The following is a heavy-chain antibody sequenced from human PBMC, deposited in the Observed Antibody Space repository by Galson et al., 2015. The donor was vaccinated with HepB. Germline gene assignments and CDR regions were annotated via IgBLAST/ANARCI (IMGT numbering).Heavy chain of an antibody. J-gene: IGHJ4*02. CDR1: GGSFSGYY. CDR3: ARGPINHYDYVWGNYRSRASWGFYFDY. V-gene: IGHV4-34*01. CDR2: INHSGST. Sequence: ETLSLTCAVYGGSFSGYYWSWIRQPPGKGLEWIGEINHSGSTNYNPSLKSRVTISVDTSKNQFSLKLSSVTAADTAVYYCARGPINHYDYVWGNYRSRASWGFYFDYWGQGTLVTVSS. D-gene: IGHD3-16*02.